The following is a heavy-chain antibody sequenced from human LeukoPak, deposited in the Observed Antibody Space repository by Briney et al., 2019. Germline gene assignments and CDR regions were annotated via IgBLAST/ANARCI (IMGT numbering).Heavy chain of an antibody. J-gene: IGHJ4*02. V-gene: IGHV3-23*01. D-gene: IGHD4/OR15-4a*01. Sequence: GGPLRLSCGALGFTFSSSGMSWGRKAPGKALEWVSAISGSGGSTYYADSVKGRFTISRDNSKNTQYLQMNSLRSEDTAVYYCAKGLARFGYGALLDYWGQGTLVTVSS. CDR3: AKGLARFGYGALLDY. CDR1: GFTFSSSG. CDR2: ISGSGGST.